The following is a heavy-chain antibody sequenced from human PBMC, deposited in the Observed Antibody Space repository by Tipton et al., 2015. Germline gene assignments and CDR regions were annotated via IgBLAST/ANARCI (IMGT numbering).Heavy chain of an antibody. D-gene: IGHD6-13*01. CDR3: ARDRDDVDWYAIDY. CDR1: GYIFTTHY. J-gene: IGHJ4*02. Sequence: QVQLVQSGAEVMEPGTSLKVSCTASGYIFTTHYFHWVRQATGQGLEWMGWVNPLNGNTNLPRKHWGRVFLTTDTSTNTVYMELRSLTPDDTAVYYCARDRDDVDWYAIDYWGQGTLVTVSS. CDR2: VNPLNGNT. V-gene: IGHV1/OR15-2*02.